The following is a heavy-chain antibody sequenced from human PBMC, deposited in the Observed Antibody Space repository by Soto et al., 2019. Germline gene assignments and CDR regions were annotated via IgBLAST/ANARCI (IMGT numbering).Heavy chain of an antibody. CDR1: GGSISSSNW. CDR3: ATQEVGGTYVYTFDP. J-gene: IGHJ5*02. V-gene: IGHV4-39*01. CDR2: IYYSGST. D-gene: IGHD1-26*01. Sequence: SETLSLTCAVSGGSISSSNWLSWVRQPPGKGLEWIGSIYYSGSTYYNPSLKSRVTISVDTSKNQFSLKLSSVTAADTAVYYCATQEVGGTYVYTFDPWGQGTLVTVSS.